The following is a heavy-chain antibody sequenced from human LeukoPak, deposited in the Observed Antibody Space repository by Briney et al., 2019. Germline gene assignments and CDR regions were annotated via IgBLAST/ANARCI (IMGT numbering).Heavy chain of an antibody. CDR1: ACSIINYY. Sequence: PSETLSFTCTVSACSIINYYWSWIRQSAGPGLEWVGRIYITGSTNYNHSLQSRLSMSVNTSKNQFSLRLTSVSAADTAVYYCARLKYYDSTGYSPGYYMDVWGKGITVTVSS. CDR2: IYITGST. V-gene: IGHV4-4*07. J-gene: IGHJ6*03. D-gene: IGHD3-22*01. CDR3: ARLKYYDSTGYSPGYYMDV.